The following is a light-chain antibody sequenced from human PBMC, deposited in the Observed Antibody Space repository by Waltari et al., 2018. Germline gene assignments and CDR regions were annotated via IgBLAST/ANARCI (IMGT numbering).Light chain of an antibody. CDR3: CSYAGGSAFV. CDR2: GVS. CDR1: SSDVGSYNL. Sequence: QSALTQPASVSGSPGQSITISCTGTSSDVGSYNLVSWYQHRPGKAPKLIFYGVSKRPSGVSNRFSGSKSGNTASLTISGLRTEDEADYYCCSYAGGSAFVFGTGTKITVL. V-gene: IGLV2-23*02. J-gene: IGLJ1*01.